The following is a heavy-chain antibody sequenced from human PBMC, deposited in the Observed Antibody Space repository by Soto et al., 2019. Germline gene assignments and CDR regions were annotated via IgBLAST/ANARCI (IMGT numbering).Heavy chain of an antibody. Sequence: QVQLQESGPGLVKPSQTLSLTCTVSGASISGGDYYWTWIRQPPGKGLEWIGSISSTGTTYFTPPLESRLSISVDPSNNQFALRLTSVTAPDTAIYYCARATYDSSTYSLDYWGQGTLVTVSS. CDR1: GASISGGDYY. CDR2: ISSTGTT. V-gene: IGHV4-30-4*01. D-gene: IGHD3-22*01. J-gene: IGHJ4*02. CDR3: ARATYDSSTYSLDY.